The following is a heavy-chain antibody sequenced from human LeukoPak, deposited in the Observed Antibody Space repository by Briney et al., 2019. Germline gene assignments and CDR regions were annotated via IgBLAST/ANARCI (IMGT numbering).Heavy chain of an antibody. D-gene: IGHD2-21*02. Sequence: GGSLRLSCAASGFTFSSYWMHWVRQAPAKGLVWVSRINSDGSSTSYADSVKGRFTISRDNAKNTLYLQMNSLRAEDTAVYYCARAPRADSAFDIWGQGTMVTVSS. CDR3: ARAPRADSAFDI. CDR1: GFTFSSYW. V-gene: IGHV3-74*01. CDR2: INSDGSST. J-gene: IGHJ3*02.